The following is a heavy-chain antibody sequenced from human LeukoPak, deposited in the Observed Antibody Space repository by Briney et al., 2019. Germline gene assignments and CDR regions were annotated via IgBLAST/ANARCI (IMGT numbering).Heavy chain of an antibody. D-gene: IGHD1-26*01. J-gene: IGHJ6*03. CDR2: MNPNSGNT. CDR1: GYTFTSYD. Sequence: GASVKVSCKASGYTFTSYDINWVRQATGQGLEWMGCMNPNSGNTGYAQKFQGRVTMTRSTSISTAYMELSSLRSEGTAVYYCARGIAPYSGTYGVGYYYYMDVWGKGTTVTVSS. V-gene: IGHV1-8*01. CDR3: ARGIAPYSGTYGVGYYYYMDV.